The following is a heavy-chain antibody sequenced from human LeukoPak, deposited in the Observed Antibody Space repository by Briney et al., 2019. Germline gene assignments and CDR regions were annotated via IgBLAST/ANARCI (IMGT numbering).Heavy chain of an antibody. CDR3: ARLPDGYNLYFDY. CDR2: IYYSGST. D-gene: IGHD5-24*01. V-gene: IGHV4-31*03. J-gene: IGHJ4*02. CDR1: GGSISSGGYY. Sequence: SQTLSLTCTVSGGSISSGGYYWSWIRQHPGKGLEWIGNIYYSGSTYYNPSLKSRVTISVDTSKNQFSLKLSSVTAADTAVYYCARLPDGYNLYFDYWGQGTLVTVSS.